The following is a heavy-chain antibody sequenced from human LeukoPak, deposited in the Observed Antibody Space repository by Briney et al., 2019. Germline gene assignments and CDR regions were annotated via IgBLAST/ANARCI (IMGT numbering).Heavy chain of an antibody. Sequence: SVKVSCKASGGTFSSYAISWVRQAPGQGLEWMGGIIPIFGTANYAQKFQGRVTITADKSTSTAYMELSSLRSEDTAVYYCATLTTVRYFDYWGQGTLVTVSS. V-gene: IGHV1-69*06. J-gene: IGHJ4*02. CDR2: IIPIFGTA. CDR1: GGTFSSYA. CDR3: ATLTTVRYFDY. D-gene: IGHD4-17*01.